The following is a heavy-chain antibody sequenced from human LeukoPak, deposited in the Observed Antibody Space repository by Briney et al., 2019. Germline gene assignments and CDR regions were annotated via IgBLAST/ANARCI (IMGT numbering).Heavy chain of an antibody. CDR1: GGSISSYY. D-gene: IGHD3-22*01. CDR3: AREKYYYDSSGYYQDYYYYTDV. V-gene: IGHV4-59*01. CDR2: IYYSGST. Sequence: PSETLSLTCTVSGGSISSYYWSWIRQPPGKGLEWIGYIYYSGSTNYNPSLKSRVTISVDTSKNQFSLKLGSVTAADTAVYYCAREKYYYDSSGYYQDYYYYTDVWGKGTTVTVSS. J-gene: IGHJ6*03.